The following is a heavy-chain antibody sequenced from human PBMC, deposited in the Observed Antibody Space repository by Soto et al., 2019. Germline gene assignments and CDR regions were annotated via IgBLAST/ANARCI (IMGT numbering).Heavy chain of an antibody. CDR1: GFTFSNAW. D-gene: IGHD1-26*01. Sequence: GGSLRLSCAASGFTFSNAWMNWVRQAPGKGLEWVGRIKSKTDGGTTDYAAPVKGRFTISRDDSKNTLYLQMNSLKTEDTAVYYCTTLPSYSGSYYFDYWGQGTLVTVSS. CDR3: TTLPSYSGSYYFDY. J-gene: IGHJ4*02. CDR2: IKSKTDGGTT. V-gene: IGHV3-15*07.